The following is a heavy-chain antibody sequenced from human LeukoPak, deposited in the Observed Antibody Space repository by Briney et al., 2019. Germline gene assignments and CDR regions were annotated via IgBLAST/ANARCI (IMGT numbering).Heavy chain of an antibody. J-gene: IGHJ3*01. CDR2: ISRTSDDI. Sequence: GGSLRLSCAASGFSFSSYSMNWVRQAPGKGLEWVSSISRTSDDIYYPDSLKGRFTISRDNAKNSLFLQMNGLRADDTAVYFCARDRDHLDLDAFDLWGQGTMVTVSS. D-gene: IGHD1-1*01. CDR1: GFSFSSYS. V-gene: IGHV3-21*06. CDR3: ARDRDHLDLDAFDL.